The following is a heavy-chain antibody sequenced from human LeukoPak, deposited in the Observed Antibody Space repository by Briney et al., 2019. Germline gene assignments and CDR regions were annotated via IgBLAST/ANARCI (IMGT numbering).Heavy chain of an antibody. CDR3: ARGHYDVLASSYKWTPDY. CDR2: INSGGDYK. CDR1: GFTFNTFN. V-gene: IGHV3-21*01. J-gene: IGHJ4*02. Sequence: GGSLKLSCAPSGFTFNTFNMNWFRQAPGKGLEWVSSINSGGDYKYYADSVKGRFTTSRDNAKNSLSLQLSSLRVEDTAIYYCARGHYDVLASSYKWTPDYWGQGTLVTVSS. D-gene: IGHD3-9*01.